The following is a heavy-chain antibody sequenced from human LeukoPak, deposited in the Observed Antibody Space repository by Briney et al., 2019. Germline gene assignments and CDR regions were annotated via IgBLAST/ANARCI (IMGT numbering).Heavy chain of an antibody. V-gene: IGHV1-24*01. CDR2: FDPEDGET. CDR3: ATAYCSSTSCYGSFDY. CDR1: GYTFTGYY. D-gene: IGHD2-2*01. Sequence: ASVKVSCKASGYTFTGYYMHWVRQAPGKGLEWMGGFDPEDGETIYAQKFQGRVTMTEDTSTDTAYMELSSLRSEDTAVYYCATAYCSSTSCYGSFDYWGQGTLVTVSS. J-gene: IGHJ4*02.